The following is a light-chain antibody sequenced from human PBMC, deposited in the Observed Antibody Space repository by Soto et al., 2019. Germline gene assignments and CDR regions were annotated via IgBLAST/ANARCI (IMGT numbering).Light chain of an antibody. V-gene: IGKV1-5*03. Sequence: DIQMTQSPSTLSASVGDRVTITCRASQSISNWLAWYQQKPGKDPKLLIYKASSLEGGVPSRFSGSGSGTEITLTISCLQPDDFATYYCQQYDGYSRTFGQGTKVEIK. CDR3: QQYDGYSRT. CDR1: QSISNW. J-gene: IGKJ1*01. CDR2: KAS.